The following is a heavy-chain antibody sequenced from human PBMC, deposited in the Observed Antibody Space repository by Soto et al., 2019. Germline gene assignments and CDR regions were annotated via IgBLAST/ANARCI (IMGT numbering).Heavy chain of an antibody. D-gene: IGHD4-17*01. J-gene: IGHJ4*02. Sequence: QVQLQESGPGLVKPSQTLSLTCTVSGGSISSGDYYWSWIRQPPGKGLEWIGYIYYSGSTYYNPSLMSRVTISVDKSKNQFSLKLSSVTAADTAVYYCARDEMTTVTFDYWGQGTLVTVSS. CDR2: IYYSGST. V-gene: IGHV4-30-4*01. CDR3: ARDEMTTVTFDY. CDR1: GGSISSGDYY.